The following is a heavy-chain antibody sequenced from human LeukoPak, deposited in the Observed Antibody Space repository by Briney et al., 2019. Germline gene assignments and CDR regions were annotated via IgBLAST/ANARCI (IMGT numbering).Heavy chain of an antibody. CDR2: MSPDNGHI. CDR3: ARNPYGTGHFDP. J-gene: IGHJ5*02. D-gene: IGHD2-8*02. CDR1: GYTFTTYD. V-gene: IGHV1-8*01. Sequence: ASVKVSCKASGYTFTTYDINWVRQATGRGLEWLGWMSPDNGHIGYAQKFQGRVTLTRDTSINTAYMELSSLTSEDTAVYYCARNPYGTGHFDPWGQGSLVTVSS.